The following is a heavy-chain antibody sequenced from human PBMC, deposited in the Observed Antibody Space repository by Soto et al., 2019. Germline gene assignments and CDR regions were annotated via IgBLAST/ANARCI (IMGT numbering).Heavy chain of an antibody. Sequence: SETLSLTCTVSGGSIRNNNYYWGWIRQPPGKGLEWIANIYYSGSTYYNPSLKSRVTISVDTSKSQFSLKLSSVTAADTAVFYCARESLVVPYGMDVWGQGTTVTVSS. CDR2: IYYSGST. D-gene: IGHD2-15*01. J-gene: IGHJ6*02. V-gene: IGHV4-39*01. CDR1: GGSIRNNNYY. CDR3: ARESLVVPYGMDV.